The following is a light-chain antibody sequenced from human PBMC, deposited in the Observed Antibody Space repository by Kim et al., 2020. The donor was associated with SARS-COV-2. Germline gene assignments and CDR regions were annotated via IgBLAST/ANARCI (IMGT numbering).Light chain of an antibody. CDR3: QQRSNWPPFT. CDR2: DAS. J-gene: IGKJ3*01. CDR1: QSVSSY. V-gene: IGKV3-11*01. Sequence: PGERATHSCRASQSVSSYLAWYQQKPGQAPRLLIYDASNRATGIPARFSGSGSGTDFTLTISSLEPEDFAVYYCQQRSNWPPFTFGPGTKVDIK.